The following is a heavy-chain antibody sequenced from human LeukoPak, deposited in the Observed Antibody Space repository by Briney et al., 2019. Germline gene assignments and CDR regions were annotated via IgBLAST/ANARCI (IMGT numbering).Heavy chain of an antibody. J-gene: IGHJ1*01. CDR3: ARGGSYSEYSQH. Sequence: ASVKVSCKASGYSFTGYYMHWVRQAPGKGLEWMGWINPNSGGTEYAQMLQGRVTMTRDTSISTAYMELNRLRSDDTAVYYCARGGSYSEYSQHWGQGTLVIVSS. CDR2: INPNSGGT. D-gene: IGHD1-26*01. V-gene: IGHV1-2*02. CDR1: GYSFTGYY.